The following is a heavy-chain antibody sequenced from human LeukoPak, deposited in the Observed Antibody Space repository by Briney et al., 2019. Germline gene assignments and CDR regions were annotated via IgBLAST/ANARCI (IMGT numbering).Heavy chain of an antibody. CDR3: AKARAYRYYYYGMDV. Sequence: PGGSLRLSCAASGFTFSSCGMHWVRQAPGKGLEWVAVISYDGSNKYYADSVKGRFTISRDNSKNTLYLQMNSLRAEDTAVYYCAKARAYRYYYYGMDVWGQGTTVTVSS. CDR2: ISYDGSNK. D-gene: IGHD3-16*01. V-gene: IGHV3-30*18. J-gene: IGHJ6*02. CDR1: GFTFSSCG.